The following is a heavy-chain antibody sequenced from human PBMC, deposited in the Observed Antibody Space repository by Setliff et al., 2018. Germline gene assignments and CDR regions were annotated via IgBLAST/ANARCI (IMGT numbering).Heavy chain of an antibody. D-gene: IGHD5-18*01. V-gene: IGHV1-69*13. CDR3: ATIYGYNSLAWYSDL. CDR1: GGTFRTYE. J-gene: IGHJ2*01. Sequence: RASVKVSCKVSGGTFRTYEINWVRQAPGQGFEWMGRIIPMFEKTNYAQKFQGRVTITADESTTTTYMELSSLRSDDTAVYYCATIYGYNSLAWYSDLWGRGTLVTVS. CDR2: IIPMFEKT.